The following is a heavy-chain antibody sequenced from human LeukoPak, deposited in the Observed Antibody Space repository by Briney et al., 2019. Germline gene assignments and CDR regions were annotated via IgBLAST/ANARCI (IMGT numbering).Heavy chain of an antibody. V-gene: IGHV1-69*04. Sequence: SVKVSCKASGSTFTSYAISWVRQAPGQGLEWMGRIIPISGITNYAQKFQGRVTITANNSTSTAYMELSSLRSEDTAVYYCARASRGPYWYFDRWGRGTLVTVSS. CDR1: GSTFTSYA. CDR2: IIPISGIT. J-gene: IGHJ2*01. D-gene: IGHD5-12*01. CDR3: ARASRGPYWYFDR.